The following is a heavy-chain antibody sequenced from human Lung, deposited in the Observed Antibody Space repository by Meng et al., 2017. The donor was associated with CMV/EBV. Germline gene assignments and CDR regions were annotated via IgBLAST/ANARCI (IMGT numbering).Heavy chain of an antibody. Sequence: GGSLRLXFSSSGFTFSNYAMHWVRQAPGKGVDWVAVISSDGSNKEYADPVKGRFTISRDNSKNTLYLHMNSLRAEDTAVYYCARDRLYYYDTSGYYYPRYFQHWGQGXLVTVSS. J-gene: IGHJ1*01. CDR3: ARDRLYYYDTSGYYYPRYFQH. D-gene: IGHD3-22*01. CDR2: ISSDGSNK. V-gene: IGHV3-30*04. CDR1: GFTFSNYA.